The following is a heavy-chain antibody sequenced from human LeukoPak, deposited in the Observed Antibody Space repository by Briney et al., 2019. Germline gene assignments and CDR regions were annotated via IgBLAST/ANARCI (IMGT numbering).Heavy chain of an antibody. CDR1: GYTLTELS. CDR3: ATDLNDGYWFDP. V-gene: IGHV1-24*01. J-gene: IGHJ5*02. Sequence: ASVKVSCKVSGYTLTELSMHWVRQAPGKGLEWMGGFDPEDGETIYAQKFQGRVTMIEDTSTDTAYMELSSPRSEDTAVYYCATDLNDGYWFDPWGQGTLVTVSS. CDR2: FDPEDGET. D-gene: IGHD1-1*01.